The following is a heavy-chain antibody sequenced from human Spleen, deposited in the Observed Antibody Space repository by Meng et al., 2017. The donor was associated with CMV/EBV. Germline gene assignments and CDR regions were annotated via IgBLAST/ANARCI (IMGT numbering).Heavy chain of an antibody. V-gene: IGHV4-30-4*08. J-gene: IGHJ4*02. CDR1: SRTDSC. CDR3: ARVFSIYGSGDPKYYFDY. D-gene: IGHD3-10*01. CDR2: IDYSGSS. Sequence: SRTDSCWAWVRQPPGKGLEWIGYIDYSGSSYYNPSLKSRVTISVDQSKNQFSLRLGSVTAADTAVYYCARVFSIYGSGDPKYYFDYWGQGTLVTVSS.